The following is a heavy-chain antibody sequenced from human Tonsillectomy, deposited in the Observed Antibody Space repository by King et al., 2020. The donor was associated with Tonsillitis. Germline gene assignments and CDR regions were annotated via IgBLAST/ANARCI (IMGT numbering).Heavy chain of an antibody. CDR1: GGSITSYY. CDR3: ARGDYFDTSGYYPPFDY. Sequence: QLQESGPGLVKPSETLSLTCTVSGGSITSYYWSWIRQPAGKGLEWIGRIYSSGSTNYNPSLKSRLTMSVDTSKNQFSLKLSSVTAADTAVYYCARGDYFDTSGYYPPFDYWGQGTLVTVSS. D-gene: IGHD3-22*01. J-gene: IGHJ4*02. V-gene: IGHV4-4*07. CDR2: IYSSGST.